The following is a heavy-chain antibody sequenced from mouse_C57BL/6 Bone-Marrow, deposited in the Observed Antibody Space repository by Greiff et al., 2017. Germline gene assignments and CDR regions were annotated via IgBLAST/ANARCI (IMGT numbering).Heavy chain of an antibody. Sequence: VQLQQSGPELVKPGASVKLSCKASGYTFTSYDIDGVKQRPGQGLEWIGGIYPRDGSTKYNEKFKGKATLTVDNSSSTEYMELHSLTSEDSAVYFCERKGYGYDGNYYAMDYWGQGTSGTVSS. CDR2: IYPRDGST. J-gene: IGHJ4*01. V-gene: IGHV1-85*01. D-gene: IGHD2-2*01. CDR3: ERKGYGYDGNYYAMDY. CDR1: GYTFTSYD.